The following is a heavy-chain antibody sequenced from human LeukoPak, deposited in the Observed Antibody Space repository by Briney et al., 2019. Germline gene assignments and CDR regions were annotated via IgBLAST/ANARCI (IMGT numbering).Heavy chain of an antibody. V-gene: IGHV4-59*07. CDR2: IFYSGTT. D-gene: IGHD3-10*01. CDR1: GGSISSYY. Sequence: PSDTLSLTCAVAGGSISSYYESWLRHPAGVGLEWLGYIFYSGTTNYNPSLKSRVTISGDTSKNQFSLRLTSVTAADTAVYYCARGWHGSGSPLAYWGGGTLVTVSS. J-gene: IGHJ4*02. CDR3: ARGWHGSGSPLAY.